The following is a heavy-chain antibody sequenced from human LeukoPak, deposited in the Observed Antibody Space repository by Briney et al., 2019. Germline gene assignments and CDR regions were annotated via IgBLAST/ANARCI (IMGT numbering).Heavy chain of an antibody. V-gene: IGHV3-48*01. CDR1: GFTLSNQH. Sequence: GGSLRLSCAASGFTLSNQHMNWVRQAPGKGLEWVSYISAGNRAIYYADSVKGRFTISRDDAKNSLYLQMSSLRAEDTAVYYCARDRPDWAIDYWGQGTLVTVSS. J-gene: IGHJ4*02. CDR3: ARDRPDWAIDY. D-gene: IGHD3-9*01. CDR2: ISAGNRAI.